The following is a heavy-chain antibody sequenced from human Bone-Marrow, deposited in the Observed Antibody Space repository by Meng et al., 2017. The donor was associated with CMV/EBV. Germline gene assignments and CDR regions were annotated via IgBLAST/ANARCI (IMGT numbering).Heavy chain of an antibody. D-gene: IGHD3/OR15-3a*01. CDR2: IYHSGSS. Sequence: LVCAGSGYSIGSGYWWSWVRQPPSKGLEWIGEIYHSGSSNYSPSLKSRVTISVDKSKNQFSLRLTSVTAADTAVYYCARVGGLYYFDYWGQGTLVTVSS. J-gene: IGHJ4*02. CDR3: ARVGGLYYFDY. V-gene: IGHV4-4*02. CDR1: GYSIGSGYW.